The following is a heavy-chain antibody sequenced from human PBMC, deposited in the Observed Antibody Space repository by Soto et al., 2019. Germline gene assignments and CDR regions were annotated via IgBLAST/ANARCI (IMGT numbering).Heavy chain of an antibody. J-gene: IGHJ4*02. CDR3: ARIPHRYDAFTGSGY. D-gene: IGHD3-9*01. Sequence: GGSLRLSCAASGFTFGNYDMTWVRQAPGKGLECVSRISGSGGGTYYADSVKGRFTISRDNSENTLYLHLNSLRVEDTAIYYCARIPHRYDAFTGSGYWGQGALVTVSS. V-gene: IGHV3-23*01. CDR2: ISGSGGGT. CDR1: GFTFGNYD.